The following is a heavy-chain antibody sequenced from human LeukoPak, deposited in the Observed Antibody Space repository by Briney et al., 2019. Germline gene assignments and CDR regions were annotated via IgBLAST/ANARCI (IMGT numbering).Heavy chain of an antibody. CDR3: AKHGTYYDFWSGQYYFDY. Sequence: PGGSLRLSCAASGFTFSSHATSWVRQAPGKGLEWVSGISGSGDSTNYADSVKGRFTISRDNSRNTLYLQMNSLRAEDTAVYYCAKHGTYYDFWSGQYYFDYWGQGTLVTVSS. V-gene: IGHV3-23*01. D-gene: IGHD3-3*01. CDR2: ISGSGDST. CDR1: GFTFSSHA. J-gene: IGHJ4*02.